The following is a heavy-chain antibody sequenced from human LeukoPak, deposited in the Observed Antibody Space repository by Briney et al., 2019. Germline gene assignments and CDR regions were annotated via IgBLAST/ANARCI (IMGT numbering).Heavy chain of an antibody. Sequence: SETLSLTCTVSGGSINNYYWSWIRQPPGTGLEWIGYIYYGGSTNYNPSLKSRVTFSIDTSKNQFSLKLSSVTAADTAVYYCARRIAARPRGYWFDPWGQGTLVTVSS. J-gene: IGHJ5*02. V-gene: IGHV4-59*01. D-gene: IGHD6-6*01. CDR3: ARRIAARPRGYWFDP. CDR1: GGSINNYY. CDR2: IYYGGST.